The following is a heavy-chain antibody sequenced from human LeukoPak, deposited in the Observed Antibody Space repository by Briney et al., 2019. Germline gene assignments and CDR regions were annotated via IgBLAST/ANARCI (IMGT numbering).Heavy chain of an antibody. Sequence: ASVKVSCKASGYTFTGYYMHWVRQAPGQGLEWMGWINPNSGGTNYAQKFQGRVTTTRDTSISTAYMELSRLRSDDTAVYYCARGTPRSQSSGIYYYYGMDVWGQGTTVTVSS. V-gene: IGHV1-2*02. CDR1: GYTFTGYY. CDR2: INPNSGGT. D-gene: IGHD3-22*01. J-gene: IGHJ6*02. CDR3: ARGTPRSQSSGIYYYYGMDV.